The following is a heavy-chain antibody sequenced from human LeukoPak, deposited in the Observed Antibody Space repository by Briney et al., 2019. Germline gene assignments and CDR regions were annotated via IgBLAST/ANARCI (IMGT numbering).Heavy chain of an antibody. J-gene: IGHJ6*02. CDR3: ARDRCTSTNCYAGYYYGTDV. D-gene: IGHD2-2*01. CDR2: IYYSGTT. Sequence: SETLSLTCTVSGVSVSSASYYWSWIRQPPGQGLEWIGFIYYSGTTKYDPSLKSRVTISIDTSRKQFSLKLNSVTAADTAVYYCARDRCTSTNCYAGYYYGTDVWGQGTTVTVSS. CDR1: GVSVSSASYY. V-gene: IGHV4-61*01.